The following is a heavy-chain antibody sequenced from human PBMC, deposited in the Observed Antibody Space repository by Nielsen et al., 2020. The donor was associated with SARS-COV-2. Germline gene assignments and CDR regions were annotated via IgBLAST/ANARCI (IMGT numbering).Heavy chain of an antibody. CDR3: ARVSPLMDV. V-gene: IGHV3-21*01. CDR2: ISSSSSYI. CDR1: GFTFSSYS. Sequence: GESLKISCAASGFTFSSYSMNWVRQAPGKGLEWVSSISSSSSYIYYADSVKGRFTISRDNAKNSLYLQMNSLRAEDTAVYYCARVSPLMDVWGKGTTVTVSS. J-gene: IGHJ6*04.